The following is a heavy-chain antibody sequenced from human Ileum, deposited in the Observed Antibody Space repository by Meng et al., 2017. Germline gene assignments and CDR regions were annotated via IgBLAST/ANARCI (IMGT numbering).Heavy chain of an antibody. D-gene: IGHD5-12*01. CDR1: GGSISGYF. V-gene: IGHV4-4*07. CDR3: ARGGPVPGYEYEFAS. J-gene: IGHJ5*01. Sequence: GSLRPSCTVSGGSISGYFWSWVRQPAGKGLEWIGRIYTSGSTDYNPSLKSRVTMSVDTSKSQLSLKLRSVTAADTAMYYCARGGPVPGYEYEFASWGHG. CDR2: IYTSGST.